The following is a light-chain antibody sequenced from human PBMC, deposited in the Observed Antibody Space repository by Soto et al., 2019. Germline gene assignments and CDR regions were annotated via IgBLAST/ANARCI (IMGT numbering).Light chain of an antibody. CDR1: QDISNY. CDR3: QQSYSTLLS. V-gene: IGKV1-39*01. Sequence: DIQMTQSPSSLSASVGDRVTITCQASQDISNYLNWYQQKGGKAPKLLIRGASSLQSGVPLRFSATGSGTDFSLTIMSLQPEDFATYYCQQSYSTLLSFGGGTKVDIK. J-gene: IGKJ4*01. CDR2: GAS.